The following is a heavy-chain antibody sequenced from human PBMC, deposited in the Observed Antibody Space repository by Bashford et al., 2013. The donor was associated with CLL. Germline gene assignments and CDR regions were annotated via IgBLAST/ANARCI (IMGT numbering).Heavy chain of an antibody. CDR2: IIPFFDTP. D-gene: IGHD5-24*01. J-gene: IGHJ4*02. Sequence: SVKVSCKASGGTFSNYAISWVRQAPGQGLEWMGGIIPFFDTPYYGQKFQGRLTITADESTRTVYMELSSLTLEDTAVFYCARGDAEMATIIDHWGQGTLVTVSS. V-gene: IGHV1-69*13. CDR1: GGTFSNYA. CDR3: ARGDAEMATIIDH.